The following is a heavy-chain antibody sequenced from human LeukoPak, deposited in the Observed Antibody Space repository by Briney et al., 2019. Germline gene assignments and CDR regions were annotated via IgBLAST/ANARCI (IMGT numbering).Heavy chain of an antibody. V-gene: IGHV3-23*01. D-gene: IGHD6-19*01. CDR2: ISGRGGST. J-gene: IGHJ3*02. CDR3: AKMEVKGWDAFDI. CDR1: GFTFPNYA. Sequence: GGSLRLSCEASGFTFPNYAMTWARQAPGKGLEWVSGISGRGGSTYYADSVKGRFTISRDNSKNTLYLQMNSLRAEDAAVYYCAKMEVKGWDAFDIWGQGTMVTVSS.